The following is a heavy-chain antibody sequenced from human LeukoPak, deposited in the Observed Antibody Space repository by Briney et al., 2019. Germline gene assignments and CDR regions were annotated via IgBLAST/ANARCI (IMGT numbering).Heavy chain of an antibody. J-gene: IGHJ4*02. V-gene: IGHV3-23*01. CDR1: GFTFSSYA. Sequence: PGGSLRLSCAASGFTFSSYAMSWVRQAPGKGLEWVSAISGSGGSTYYADSVKGRFTISRDNSKNTLYLQMNSLRAEDTAVYYCAKVEYSSGWYEVGYWGQGTLVTVSS. D-gene: IGHD6-19*01. CDR2: ISGSGGST. CDR3: AKVEYSSGWYEVGY.